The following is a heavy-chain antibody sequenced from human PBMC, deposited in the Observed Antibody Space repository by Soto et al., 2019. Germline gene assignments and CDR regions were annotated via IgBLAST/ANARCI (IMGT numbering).Heavy chain of an antibody. CDR3: ATDLLGPGRAYGMDV. CDR2: ISYDGSNK. Sequence: QVQLVESGGGVVQPGRSLRLSCAASGFTFSSYGMHWVRQAPGKGLEWVAVISYDGSNKYYAHSVKGRFTISRDNSKNTLYLQMNSLRAADTAVYYCATDLLGPGRAYGMDVWCQGTTVTVSS. D-gene: IGHD7-27*01. V-gene: IGHV3-30*03. J-gene: IGHJ6*02. CDR1: GFTFSSYG.